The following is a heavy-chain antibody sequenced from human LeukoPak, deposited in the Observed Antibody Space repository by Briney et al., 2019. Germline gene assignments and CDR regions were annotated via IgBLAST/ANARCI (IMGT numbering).Heavy chain of an antibody. Sequence: PSETLSLTCTVSGGSISSYYWSWIRQPPGKGLEWIGYIYYSGSTNYNPSLKSRVTISVDTSKNQFSLKLSSVTAADTAVYYCARAWGYCSSTSCYTFDYWGQGTLVTVSS. CDR1: GGSISSYY. V-gene: IGHV4-59*01. J-gene: IGHJ4*02. CDR3: ARAWGYCSSTSCYTFDY. D-gene: IGHD2-2*02. CDR2: IYYSGST.